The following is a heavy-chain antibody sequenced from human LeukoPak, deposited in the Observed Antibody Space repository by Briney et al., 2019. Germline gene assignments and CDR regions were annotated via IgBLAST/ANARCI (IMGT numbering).Heavy chain of an antibody. CDR3: ARGRGYSGYGIWFDP. Sequence: ASVKVSRKASGYTFTSYDINWVRQATGQGLEWMGWMNPNSGNTGYAQKFQGRVTMTRNTSISTAYMELSSLRSEDTAVYYCARGRGYSGYGIWFDPWGQGTLVTVSS. CDR2: MNPNSGNT. CDR1: GYTFTSYD. V-gene: IGHV1-8*01. J-gene: IGHJ5*02. D-gene: IGHD5-12*01.